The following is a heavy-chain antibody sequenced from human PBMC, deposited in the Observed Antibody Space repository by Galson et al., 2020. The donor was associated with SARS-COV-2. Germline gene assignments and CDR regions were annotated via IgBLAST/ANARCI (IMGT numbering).Heavy chain of an antibody. CDR3: ARDPGYCSGGSCYFSGMDV. D-gene: IGHD2-15*01. V-gene: IGHV3-21*01. Sequence: TGGSLRLSCAASGFTFISYSMKWVRQAPGKGLEWVSSIDSASSYIYYADSVKGRFTVSRDNAKNSLYLQMNSLRAEDTAVYYCARDPGYCSGGSCYFSGMDVWGQGTTVTVSS. CDR2: IDSASSYI. J-gene: IGHJ6*02. CDR1: GFTFISYS.